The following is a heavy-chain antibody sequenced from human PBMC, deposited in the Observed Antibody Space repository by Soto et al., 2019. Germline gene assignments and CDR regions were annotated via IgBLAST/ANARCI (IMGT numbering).Heavy chain of an antibody. V-gene: IGHV4-4*02. CDR1: GGSISSSNW. CDR2: IYHSGST. J-gene: IGHJ5*02. D-gene: IGHD3-10*02. CDR3: VRDPYHNDVFGELRINWFVP. Sequence: SDTLSLTCAVSGGSISSSNWWSWVRQPPGKGLEWIGEIYHSGSTNYNPSLKSRVTISVDKSKNQFSLKLSSVTAADTAVYYCVRDPYHNDVFGELRINWFVPWCHGTRVSDFS.